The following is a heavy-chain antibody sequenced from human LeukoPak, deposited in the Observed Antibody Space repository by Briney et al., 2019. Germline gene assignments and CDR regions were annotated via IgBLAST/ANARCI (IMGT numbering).Heavy chain of an antibody. J-gene: IGHJ6*03. CDR3: ARDRIAVAGRKYYYYMDL. CDR2: IIPSVGTA. CDR1: GGTFSSYA. Sequence: AASVKVSCKASGGTFSSYAISWVRQAPGQGLEWMGGIIPSVGTANYAQKFKGRVTITADKSTSTAYMELSSLRAEDTAVYYCARDRIAVAGRKYYYYMDLWGKGTTVTVSS. D-gene: IGHD6-19*01. V-gene: IGHV1-69*06.